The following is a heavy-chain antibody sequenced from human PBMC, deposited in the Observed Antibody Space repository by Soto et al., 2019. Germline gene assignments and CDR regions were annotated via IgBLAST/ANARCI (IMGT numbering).Heavy chain of an antibody. J-gene: IGHJ4*02. D-gene: IGHD1-26*01. CDR1: GFTFSSYG. CDR2: ISYDGSNK. CDR3: VKDEGPTVGATIDY. V-gene: IGHV3-30*18. Sequence: QVQLVESGGGVVQPGRSLRLSCAASGFTFSSYGMHWVRQAPGKGLEWVAVISYDGSNKYYADSVKGRFTISRDNSKNTLDLEMNSLRGEDTAVDYCVKDEGPTVGATIDYWGQGTLVTVSS.